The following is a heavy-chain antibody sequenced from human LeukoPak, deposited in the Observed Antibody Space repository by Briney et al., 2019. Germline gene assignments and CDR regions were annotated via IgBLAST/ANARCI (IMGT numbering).Heavy chain of an antibody. V-gene: IGHV4-34*01. CDR2: INHSGST. CDR3: AREHGSGSTRVDY. CDR1: GGSFSGYY. Sequence: PSETLSLTCAVYGGSFSGYYWSWIRQPPGKGLEWIGEINHSGSTNYNPSLKSRVTISVDTSKNQFSLKLSSVTAADTAVYYCAREHGSGSTRVDYWGQGTLVTVSS. D-gene: IGHD3-10*01. J-gene: IGHJ4*02.